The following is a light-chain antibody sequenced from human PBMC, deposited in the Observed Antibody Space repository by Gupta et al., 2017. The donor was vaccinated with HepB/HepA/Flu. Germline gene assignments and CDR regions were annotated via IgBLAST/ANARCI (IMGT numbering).Light chain of an antibody. J-gene: IGLJ2*01. Sequence: SVLTQPPPVTAAPGLTASITFGGTNIGTNSVHWYHQKPDQAPQLVCYNDNDRPSGTPERFSGSNSETTATLNTNRVDAGDAADYYCQVANRNSDHVFFGGGNKPTVL. CDR3: QVANRNSDHVF. CDR2: NDN. CDR1: NIGTNS. V-gene: IGLV3-21*02.